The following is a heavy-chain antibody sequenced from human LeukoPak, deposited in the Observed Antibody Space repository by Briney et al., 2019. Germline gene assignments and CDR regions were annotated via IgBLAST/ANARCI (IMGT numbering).Heavy chain of an antibody. D-gene: IGHD3-22*01. CDR3: ARWDNTGYFSLDY. CDR1: GVTFSDNY. CDR2: ISTYGSTI. J-gene: IGHJ4*02. V-gene: IGHV3-11*01. Sequence: PGGSLRLSCAASGVTFSDNYVNWIRQAPGKGLEWISYISTYGSTINYADSVKGRFTISRDNAKNSVYLQMDSLRAEDTAVYYCARWDNTGYFSLDYWGQGTLVTVS.